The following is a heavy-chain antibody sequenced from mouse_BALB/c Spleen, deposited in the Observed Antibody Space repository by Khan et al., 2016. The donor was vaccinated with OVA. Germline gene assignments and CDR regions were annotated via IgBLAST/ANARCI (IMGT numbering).Heavy chain of an antibody. CDR3: ARDRIDY. V-gene: IGHV1-7*01. J-gene: IGHJ2*01. CDR2: INPSSGYT. CDR1: GYTFTSYW. Sequence: VQLQESGAELANPGASVKMPCKASGYTFTSYWMHWVKQRPGQGLEWIGYINPSSGYTEYNQNFRDKATLTADKSSSTAYMQLSSLTSEDSAVYYCARDRIDYWGQGTTLTVSS.